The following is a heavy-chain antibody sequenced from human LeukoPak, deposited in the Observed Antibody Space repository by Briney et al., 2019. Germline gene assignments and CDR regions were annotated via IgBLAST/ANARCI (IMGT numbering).Heavy chain of an antibody. CDR1: GFTFSSYA. Sequence: GGSLRLSCAASGFTFSSYAMSWVRQAPGKGLEWVSVISGSGGSTYYADSVKGRFTISRDNSKNTLYLQLNSLRAEDTAIYYCAKDLVAGKNYFDYWGQGTLVTVSS. V-gene: IGHV3-23*01. J-gene: IGHJ4*02. CDR2: ISGSGGST. CDR3: AKDLVAGKNYFDY. D-gene: IGHD6-19*01.